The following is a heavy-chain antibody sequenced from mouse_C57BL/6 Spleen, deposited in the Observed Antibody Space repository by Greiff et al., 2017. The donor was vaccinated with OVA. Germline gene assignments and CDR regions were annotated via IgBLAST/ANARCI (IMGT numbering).Heavy chain of an antibody. J-gene: IGHJ3*01. CDR1: GYTFTSYW. CDR2: INPSNGGT. V-gene: IGHV1-53*01. Sequence: QVQLQQPGTELVKPGASVKLSCKASGYTFTSYWMHWVKQRPGQGLEWIGNINPSNGGTNYNEKFKSKATLTVDKASSTAYMQLSSLTSEDSAVYYCARSDGYGAWFAYWAQGTLVTVSA. CDR3: ARSDGYGAWFAY. D-gene: IGHD2-3*01.